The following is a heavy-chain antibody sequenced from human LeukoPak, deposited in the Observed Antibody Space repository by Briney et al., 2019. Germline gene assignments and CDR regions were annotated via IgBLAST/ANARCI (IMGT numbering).Heavy chain of an antibody. J-gene: IGHJ4*02. CDR3: ARVYDYYDSSGYYSQGYYFDY. V-gene: IGHV1-2*02. Sequence: ASVKVSCKASGYTFTGYYMHWVRQAPGQGLGWMGWINLSSGGTNYAQKFQGRVTMTRDTSISTAYMELSTLRSDDTAVYYCARVYDYYDSSGYYSQGYYFDYWGQATLVTVSS. CDR1: GYTFTGYY. D-gene: IGHD3-22*01. CDR2: INLSSGGT.